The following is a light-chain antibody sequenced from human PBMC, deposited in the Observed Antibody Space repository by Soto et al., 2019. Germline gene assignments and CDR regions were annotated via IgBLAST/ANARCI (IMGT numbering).Light chain of an antibody. CDR2: DVS. CDR3: SSSSSSTVV. Sequence: QSVLTQPASVSGSPGQSITISCTGTSSDVGGYNYVSWYQQHPGKAPKLMIYDVSNRPSGVSNRFSGSKSGNTASLTISGLQAEDEDDYYCSSSSSSTVVFGRGTKLTVL. CDR1: SSDVGGYNY. J-gene: IGLJ2*01. V-gene: IGLV2-14*01.